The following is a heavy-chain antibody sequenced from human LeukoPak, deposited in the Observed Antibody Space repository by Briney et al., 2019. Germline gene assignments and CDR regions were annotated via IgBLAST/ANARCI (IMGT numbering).Heavy chain of an antibody. D-gene: IGHD3-3*01. V-gene: IGHV3-23*01. CDR2: ISGSGGST. Sequence: PGGSLRISCAASGFTFSSYAMSGVRQAPGKGLEWVSAISGSGGSTYYADSVKGRFTISRDNSKNTLYLQMNSLRAEDTAVYYCAKDHINTYYDFCFGYWGQGTLVTVSS. CDR1: GFTFSSYA. J-gene: IGHJ4*02. CDR3: AKDHINTYYDFCFGY.